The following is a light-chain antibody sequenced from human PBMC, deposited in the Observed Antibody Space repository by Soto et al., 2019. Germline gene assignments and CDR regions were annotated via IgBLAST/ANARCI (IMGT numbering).Light chain of an antibody. CDR2: SNN. J-gene: IGLJ1*01. Sequence: VLTQPPSASGTPGQRVTISCSGSSSNIGSNTVNWYQQLPGTAPKLLIYSNNQRPSGAPDRFSGSKSGTSASLAISGLQSEDEADYYCAAWDDSLNGFYVFGTGTKVTVL. V-gene: IGLV1-44*01. CDR3: AAWDDSLNGFYV. CDR1: SSNIGSNT.